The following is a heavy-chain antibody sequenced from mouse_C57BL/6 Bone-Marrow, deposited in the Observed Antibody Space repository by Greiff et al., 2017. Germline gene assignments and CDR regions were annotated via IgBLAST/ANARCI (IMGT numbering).Heavy chain of an antibody. CDR2: ISNGGGST. Sequence: MLVESGGGLVQPGGSLKLSCAASGFTFSDYYMYWVRQTPEKRLEWVAYISNGGGSTYYPDTVKGRFTISRDNAKNTLYLQMSRLKSEDTAMYYGARQSDGSSPYYFDNGGEGTTRTVSS. J-gene: IGHJ2*01. V-gene: IGHV5-12*01. D-gene: IGHD1-1*01. CDR1: GFTFSDYY. CDR3: ARQSDGSSPYYFDN.